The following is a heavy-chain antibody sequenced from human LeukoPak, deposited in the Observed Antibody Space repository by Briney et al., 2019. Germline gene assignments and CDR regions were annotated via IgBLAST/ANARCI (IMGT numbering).Heavy chain of an antibody. CDR2: IYYSGST. CDR3: ARDAYDFWSGYYYMDV. D-gene: IGHD3-3*01. V-gene: IGHV4-59*11. Sequence: SETLSLTCTVSGGSISSHYWSWIRQPSGKGLEWIGYIYYSGSTNYNPSLKSRVTISVDTSKNQFSLKLSSVTAADTAVYYCARDAYDFWSGYYYMDVWGKGTTVTVSS. CDR1: GGSISSHY. J-gene: IGHJ6*03.